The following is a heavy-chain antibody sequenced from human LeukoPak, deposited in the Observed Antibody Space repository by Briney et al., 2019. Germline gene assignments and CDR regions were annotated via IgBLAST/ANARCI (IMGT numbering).Heavy chain of an antibody. V-gene: IGHV1-2*02. D-gene: IGHD5-24*01. Sequence: ASVKVSCKASGYTFTGYYMHWVRQAPGQGLEWMGWINPNSGATNYAQRFQGRVTMTRDTSISTAYMDLSRLRSDDTAVYYCATATKRGVDCGMDVWGQGTTVTVSS. J-gene: IGHJ6*02. CDR3: ATATKRGVDCGMDV. CDR1: GYTFTGYY. CDR2: INPNSGAT.